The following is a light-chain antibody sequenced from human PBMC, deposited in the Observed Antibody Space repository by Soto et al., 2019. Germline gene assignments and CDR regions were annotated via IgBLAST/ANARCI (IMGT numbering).Light chain of an antibody. V-gene: IGLV2-14*01. CDR3: SSYTSSSTYV. Sequence: QSALTQPASVSGSPGQSITISCTGTSSDVGAYNYVSWYQQHPGKAPKLMIYEVSNRPSGVSNRFSGSKSGNTAPLTISGLQAEDEADYYCSSYTSSSTYVFATGTKVTVL. CDR1: SSDVGAYNY. J-gene: IGLJ1*01. CDR2: EVS.